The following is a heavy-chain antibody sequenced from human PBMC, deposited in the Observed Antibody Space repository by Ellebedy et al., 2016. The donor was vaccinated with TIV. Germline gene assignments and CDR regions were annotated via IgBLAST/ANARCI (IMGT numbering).Heavy chain of an antibody. CDR3: ARAGGGSGSFVWFDP. Sequence: GESLKISCAASGFTVSSNYMSWVRQAPGKGLEWVSVIYSGGSTYYADSVKGRFTIPRDNSKNTLYLQMNSLRAEDTAVYYCARAGGGSGSFVWFDPWGQGTLVTVSS. CDR1: GFTVSSNY. D-gene: IGHD3-10*01. V-gene: IGHV3-53*01. CDR2: IYSGGST. J-gene: IGHJ5*02.